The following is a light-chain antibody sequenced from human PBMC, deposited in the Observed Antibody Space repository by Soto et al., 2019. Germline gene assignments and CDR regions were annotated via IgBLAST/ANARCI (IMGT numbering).Light chain of an antibody. J-gene: IGKJ1*01. V-gene: IGKV3-20*01. CDR1: QSVSSSN. CDR2: DAS. CDR3: QQYGDSSPWT. Sequence: EIVLTQSPGTLSLSPGERATLSCRASQSVSSSNLAWYQQKPGQAPRLVMYDASNRATDIPDRFSGSGSGTDFTLTISRLEPEDFAVYYCQQYGDSSPWTFDQGTKVEIK.